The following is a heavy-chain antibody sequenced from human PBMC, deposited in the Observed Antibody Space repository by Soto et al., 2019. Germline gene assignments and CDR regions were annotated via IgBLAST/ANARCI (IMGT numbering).Heavy chain of an antibody. CDR1: GYTFTSYA. Sequence: ASVKVSCKASGYTFTSYAMHWVRQAPGQRLEWMGWINVGNCNTKYSQKFQGRVTITRDTSASTAYMELSSLRSEDTAVYYCARECMISCMDVWGQGTTLTVS. CDR2: INVGNCNT. V-gene: IGHV1-3*01. CDR3: ARECMISCMDV. D-gene: IGHD2-8*01. J-gene: IGHJ6*02.